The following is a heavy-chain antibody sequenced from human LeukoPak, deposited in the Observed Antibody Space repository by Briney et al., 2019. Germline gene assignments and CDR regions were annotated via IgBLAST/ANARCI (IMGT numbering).Heavy chain of an antibody. V-gene: IGHV4-34*01. CDR1: GGSITRYY. J-gene: IGHJ6*02. CDR3: ASGEHV. CDR2: INHSGST. Sequence: PSETLSLTCTVSGGSITRYYWSWIRQPPGKGLEWIGEINHSGSTNYNPSLKSRVTISVDTSKNQFSLKLSSVTAADTAVYYCASGEHVWGQGTTVTVSS.